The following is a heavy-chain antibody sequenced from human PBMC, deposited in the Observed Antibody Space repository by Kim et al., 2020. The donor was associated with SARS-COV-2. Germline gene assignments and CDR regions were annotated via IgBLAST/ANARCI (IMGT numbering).Heavy chain of an antibody. CDR2: IKQDGSEK. J-gene: IGHJ6*02. CDR3: ARDGIAVAGYDYYYVMDV. V-gene: IGHV3-7*03. CDR1: GFTFSSYW. Sequence: GGSLRLSCAASGFTFSSYWMSWVRQAPGKGLEWVANIKQDGSEKYYVDSVKGRFTISRDNAKNSLYLQMNSLRAEDTAVYYCARDGIAVAGYDYYYVMDVWGRGPTVTVSS. D-gene: IGHD6-19*01.